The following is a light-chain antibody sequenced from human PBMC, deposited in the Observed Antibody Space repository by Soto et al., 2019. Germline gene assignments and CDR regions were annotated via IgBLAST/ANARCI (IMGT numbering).Light chain of an antibody. CDR1: QSVSYN. J-gene: IGKJ4*01. CDR3: QQYKKWPPLT. V-gene: IGKV3-15*01. Sequence: EIVLTQSPATVSASPGETATLSCRASQSVSYNLAWYQQKPGQGPRLLIYGAFTRATGIPARFSGSGSGTEFTLTISSLQSEDFAVYYCQQYKKWPPLTFGGGTKVEIK. CDR2: GAF.